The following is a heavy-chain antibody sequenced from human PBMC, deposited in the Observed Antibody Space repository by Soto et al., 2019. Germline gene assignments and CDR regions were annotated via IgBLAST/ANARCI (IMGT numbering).Heavy chain of an antibody. J-gene: IGHJ5*02. CDR3: ARCHVVVAADNWLVP. D-gene: IGHD2-15*01. CDR1: GFTFSDHY. V-gene: IGHV3-33*08. CDR2: IWYDGSSK. Sequence: GGSLRLSCAASGFTFSDHYMDWVRQAPGKGLEWVAVIWYDGSSKYYADSVKGRFTISRDNSKNTLYLQMNSLRAEDTAVYYCARCHVVVAADNWLVPWGQGPLVTVSS.